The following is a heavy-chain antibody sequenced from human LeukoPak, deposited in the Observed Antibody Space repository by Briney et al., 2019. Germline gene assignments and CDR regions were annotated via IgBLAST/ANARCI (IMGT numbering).Heavy chain of an antibody. CDR3: VYLDSSGYYYGRLRY. Sequence: LTGGSLRLSCAGSGFTFGSHAMSWVRQTPGKGLEWVSSINAESVKTHYADSVKGRFTVSRDNAKKALYLQMNSLRAEDTAIYFCVYLDSSGYYYGRLRYWGQGTPVTVSS. CDR1: GFTFGSHA. D-gene: IGHD3-22*01. J-gene: IGHJ4*02. V-gene: IGHV3-23*01. CDR2: INAESVKT.